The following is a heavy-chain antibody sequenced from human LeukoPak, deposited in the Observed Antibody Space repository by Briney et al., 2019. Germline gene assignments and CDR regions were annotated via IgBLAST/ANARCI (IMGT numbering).Heavy chain of an antibody. V-gene: IGHV4-31*03. CDR3: ARGLSGSYYFDY. J-gene: IGHJ4*02. CDR2: IYYSGST. D-gene: IGHD1-26*01. CDR1: GGSISSGGYY. Sequence: SETLSLTCTVSGGSISSGGYYWSWIRQHPGKGLEWIGYIYYSGSTYYNPSLKSRVTISVDTSKNQFSLKLSSVTAADMAVYYCARGLSGSYYFDYWGQGTLVTVSS.